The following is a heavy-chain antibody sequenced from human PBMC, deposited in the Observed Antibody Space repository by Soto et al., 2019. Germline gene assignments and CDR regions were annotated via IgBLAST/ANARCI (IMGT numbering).Heavy chain of an antibody. D-gene: IGHD3-3*01. J-gene: IGHJ6*01. V-gene: IGHV1-2*02. CDR2: IHPKGGDT. Sequence: ASVKVSCKAAGYPFIDSSLHWVRQAPGQGLEWMSWIHPKGGDTISAQKFQGRDTLTRHTSINTPYMELTRLTTDDTGVYFCARAILQNVYYYYAMDVWAQGTTVTVSS. CDR1: GYPFIDSS. CDR3: ARAILQNVYYYYAMDV.